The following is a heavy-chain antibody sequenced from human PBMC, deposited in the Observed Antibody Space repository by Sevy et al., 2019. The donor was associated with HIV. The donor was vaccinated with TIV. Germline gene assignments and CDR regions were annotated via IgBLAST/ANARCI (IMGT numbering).Heavy chain of an antibody. V-gene: IGHV3-11*01. CDR3: ARGGYCSSTSCLTFGDPFNDY. Sequence: GGSLRLSCTASGFTFSDYYMSWIRQAPGKGLEWVSYISSSGSTIYYADSVKGRFTISRDNAKNSLYLQMNSLRAEDTAVYYCARGGYCSSTSCLTFGDPFNDYWGQGTLVTVSS. CDR1: GFTFSDYY. J-gene: IGHJ4*02. D-gene: IGHD2-2*01. CDR2: ISSSGSTI.